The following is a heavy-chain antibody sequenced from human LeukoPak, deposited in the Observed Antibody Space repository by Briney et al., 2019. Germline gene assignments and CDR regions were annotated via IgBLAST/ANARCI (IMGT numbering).Heavy chain of an antibody. CDR3: ARSLVGATTHYYYYYMDV. D-gene: IGHD1-26*01. J-gene: IGHJ6*03. CDR1: GYSISSGYY. Sequence: SETLSLTCTVSGYSISSGYYWGWIRQPPGKGLERIGSIYHSGSTYYNPSLKSRVTISVDTSKNQSSLKLSSVTAADTAVYYCARSLVGATTHYYYYYMDVWGKGTTVTVSS. V-gene: IGHV4-38-2*02. CDR2: IYHSGST.